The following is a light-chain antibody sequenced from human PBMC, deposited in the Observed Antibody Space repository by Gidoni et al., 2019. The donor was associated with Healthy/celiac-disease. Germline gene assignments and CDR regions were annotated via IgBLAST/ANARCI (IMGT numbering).Light chain of an antibody. Sequence: QSARTQPRSAPGSPGQSVTISCTGTSSDVGGYNYVSWYQQHPGKAPKLMIYDVSKRPSGVPDRFSGSKSGNTASLTISGLQAEDEADYYCCSYAGSYIHVVFGGGTKLTVL. CDR2: DVS. V-gene: IGLV2-11*01. CDR1: SSDVGGYNY. CDR3: CSYAGSYIHVV. J-gene: IGLJ2*01.